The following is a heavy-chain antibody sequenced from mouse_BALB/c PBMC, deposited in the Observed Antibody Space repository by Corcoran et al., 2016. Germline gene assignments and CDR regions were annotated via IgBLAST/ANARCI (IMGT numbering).Heavy chain of an antibody. CDR2: INTYTGEP. CDR3: AREPHAIDY. CDR1: GYTFTNDE. J-gene: IGHJ4*01. Sequence: QNQLVQSGPALKKPGETVKISCKTAGYTFTNDEMNWVKQTTGKGLKWMDWINTYTGEPIYAEDIKGRFSFSLETSATTAYLQINNLKNEDMATYFCAREPHAIDYWGQGTSVTVSS. V-gene: IGHV9-1*02.